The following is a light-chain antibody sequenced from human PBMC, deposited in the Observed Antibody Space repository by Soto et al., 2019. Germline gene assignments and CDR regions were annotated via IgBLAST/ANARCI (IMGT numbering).Light chain of an antibody. J-gene: IGKJ1*01. CDR1: QGISSY. CDR2: AAS. V-gene: IGKV1-9*01. CDR3: QHYNSYSEA. Sequence: DIQLTQSPSFLSASVGDRVTISCRASQGISSYLAWYQHKPGKAPNLLISAASTLQSGVPSRFSGSGSGTSFTLTISSLQPEDFATYYCQHYNSYSEAFGQGTKV.